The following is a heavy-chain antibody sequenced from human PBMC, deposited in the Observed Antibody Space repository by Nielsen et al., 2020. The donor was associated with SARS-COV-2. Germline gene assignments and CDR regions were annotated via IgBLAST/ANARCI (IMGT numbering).Heavy chain of an antibody. J-gene: IGHJ6*02. CDR1: GFIFSSYA. CDR2: ISGSGGST. CDR3: AKDPRLEVLRFLAWLEGMDV. Sequence: GESLKISCAASGFIFSSYAMSWVRQAPGKGLEWVSAISGSGGSTYYADSVKGRFTISRDNSKNTLYLQMNSLRAEDTAVYYCAKDPRLEVLRFLAWLEGMDVWGQGTTVTVSS. D-gene: IGHD3-3*01. V-gene: IGHV3-23*01.